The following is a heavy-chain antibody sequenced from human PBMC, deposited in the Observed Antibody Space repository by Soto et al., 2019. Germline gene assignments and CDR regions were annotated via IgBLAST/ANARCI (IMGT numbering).Heavy chain of an antibody. V-gene: IGHV4-39*01. CDR2: IYYTGNT. J-gene: IGHJ6*02. Sequence: PSETLSLTCTVSGDSSVSSSSYYWGWIRQPPGKGLEWIGSIYYTGNTFYSPSFRSRLTISVDTSKSQFSLKLRSVTAADTATYYCANEVSSTDGMDVWGQGTTVTVSS. D-gene: IGHD2-15*01. CDR3: ANEVSSTDGMDV. CDR1: GDSSVSSSSYY.